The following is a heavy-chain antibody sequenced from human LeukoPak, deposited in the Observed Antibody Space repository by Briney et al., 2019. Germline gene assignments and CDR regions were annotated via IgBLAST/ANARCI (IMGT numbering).Heavy chain of an antibody. CDR1: GYTFTGYY. D-gene: IGHD5-12*01. V-gene: IGHV1-2*02. Sequence: GASVKVSCKASGYTFTGYYMHWVRQAPGQGLEWMGWINPDSDGTNFAQKFQGRVTMTRDTSISTAYMELSRLRSDDTAVYYCGRDFRGSLDYWGQGTLVTVSS. CDR3: GRDFRGSLDY. CDR2: INPDSDGT. J-gene: IGHJ4*02.